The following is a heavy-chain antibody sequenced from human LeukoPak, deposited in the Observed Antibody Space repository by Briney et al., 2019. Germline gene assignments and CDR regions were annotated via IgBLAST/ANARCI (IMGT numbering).Heavy chain of an antibody. CDR2: ISSSGSTI. CDR3: ARDPKHYHYYYYMDV. CDR1: GFTFNSYE. V-gene: IGHV3-48*03. J-gene: IGHJ6*03. Sequence: GGSLRLSCAASGFTFNSYEMNWVRQAPGKGLEWVSYISSSGSTIYYADSVKGRFTISRDNAKNSLYLQMNSLRAEDTAVYYCARDPKHYHYYYYMDVWGKGTTVTVSS.